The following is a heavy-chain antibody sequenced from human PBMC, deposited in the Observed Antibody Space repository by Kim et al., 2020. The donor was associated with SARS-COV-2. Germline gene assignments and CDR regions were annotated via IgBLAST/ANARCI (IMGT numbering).Heavy chain of an antibody. Sequence: LSLTCAASGFTFSSYAMSWVRQAPGKGLEWVSAISGSGGSTYYADSVKGRFTISRDNSKNTLYLQMNSLRAEDTAVYYCAKESRTYYYDSSGYFDAFDIWGQGTMVTVSS. CDR3: AKESRTYYYDSSGYFDAFDI. CDR1: GFTFSSYA. D-gene: IGHD3-22*01. V-gene: IGHV3-23*01. J-gene: IGHJ3*02. CDR2: ISGSGGST.